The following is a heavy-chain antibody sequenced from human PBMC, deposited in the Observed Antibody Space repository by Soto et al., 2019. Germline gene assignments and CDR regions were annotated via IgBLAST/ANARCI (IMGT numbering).Heavy chain of an antibody. J-gene: IGHJ4*02. CDR3: ARGRNYDSSGYDY. V-gene: IGHV4-31*03. D-gene: IGHD3-22*01. CDR1: GGSISSGGYY. CDR2: IYYSGST. Sequence: PSETLSLTCTVSGGSISSGGYYWSWIRQHPGKGLEWIGYIYYSGSTYYNPSLKSRVTISVDTSKNQFSLKLSSVTAADTAVYYCARGRNYDSSGYDYWGQGTLVTVSS.